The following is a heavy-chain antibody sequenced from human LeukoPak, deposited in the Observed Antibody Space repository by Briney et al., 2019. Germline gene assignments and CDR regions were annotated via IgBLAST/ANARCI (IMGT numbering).Heavy chain of an antibody. Sequence: PETLSLTCAVYGGSFSGYYWSWIRQPPGKGLEWIGEINHSGSTNYNPSLKSRVTISVDTSKNQFSLKLSSVTAADTAVYYCARSGYSSGWALNYWGQGTLVTVSS. CDR1: GGSFSGYY. V-gene: IGHV4-34*01. D-gene: IGHD6-19*01. CDR2: INHSGST. CDR3: ARSGYSSGWALNY. J-gene: IGHJ4*02.